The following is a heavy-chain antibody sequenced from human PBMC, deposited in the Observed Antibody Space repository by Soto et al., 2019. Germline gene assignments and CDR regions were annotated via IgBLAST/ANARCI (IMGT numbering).Heavy chain of an antibody. CDR3: ARGPTVTQAFDY. D-gene: IGHD4-17*01. J-gene: IGHJ4*02. CDR1: GGSISSGGYY. CDR2: IYYSGST. V-gene: IGHV4-31*03. Sequence: NPSETLSLTCTVSGGSISSGGYYWSWIRQHPGKGLEWIGYIYYSGSTYYNPSLKSRVTISVDTSKNQFSLKLSSVTAADTAVYYCARGPTVTQAFDYWGQGTLVTVSS.